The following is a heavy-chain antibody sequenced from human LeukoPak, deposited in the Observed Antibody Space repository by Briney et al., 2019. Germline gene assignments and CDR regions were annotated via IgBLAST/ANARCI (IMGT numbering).Heavy chain of an antibody. Sequence: SETLSLTCAVYGGSFSGYYWSWIRQPPGKGLEWIGNIYYSGSTTYNPSLKSRVTISVDTSKNQFSLKLSSVTAADTAVYYCARAPYYYDSSGYLGYFDYWGQGTLVTVSS. CDR2: IYYSGST. CDR3: ARAPYYYDSSGYLGYFDY. V-gene: IGHV4-59*01. D-gene: IGHD3-22*01. CDR1: GGSFSGYY. J-gene: IGHJ4*02.